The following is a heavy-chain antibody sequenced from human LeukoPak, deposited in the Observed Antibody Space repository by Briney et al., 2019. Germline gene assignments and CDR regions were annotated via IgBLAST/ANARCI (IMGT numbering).Heavy chain of an antibody. V-gene: IGHV3-23*01. CDR3: AKDRKGYSYGYKYYFDY. Sequence: GGSLRLSCAASGFTFSSQAMSWVRQAPGKGLEWVSAISGSGGSTYYADSVKGRFTISRDNSKNTLYLQMNSLRAEDTAVYYCAKDRKGYSYGYKYYFDYWGQGTLVTVSS. J-gene: IGHJ4*02. CDR1: GFTFSSQA. CDR2: ISGSGGST. D-gene: IGHD5-18*01.